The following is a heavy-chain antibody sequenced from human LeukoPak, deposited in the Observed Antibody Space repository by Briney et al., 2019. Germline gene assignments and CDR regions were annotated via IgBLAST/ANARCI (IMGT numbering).Heavy chain of an antibody. CDR1: GFTFSSYW. J-gene: IGHJ5*02. CDR2: INSDGSST. D-gene: IGHD3-10*01. CDR3: ARVVITMVRGRWFDP. Sequence: PPGGSLRLSCAASGFTFSSYWMHWVRHAPGKGLVWVSRINSDGSSTSYADSVKGRFTISRDNAKNTLYLQMNSLRAEDTAVYYCARVVITMVRGRWFDPWGQGTLVTVSS. V-gene: IGHV3-74*01.